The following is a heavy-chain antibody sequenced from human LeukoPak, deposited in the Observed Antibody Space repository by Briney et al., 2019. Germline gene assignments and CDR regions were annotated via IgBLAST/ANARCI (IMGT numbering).Heavy chain of an antibody. D-gene: IGHD1-14*01. V-gene: IGHV3-48*01. CDR3: ARDKIAHNAYYYYYMDV. CDR1: GFTFSSYS. J-gene: IGHJ6*03. Sequence: GGSLRLSCAASGFTFSSYSMNWVRQAPGKGLEWVSYISSSSSTIYYADSVKGRFTISRDNAKNSLYLQMNSLRAEDTAVYYCARDKIAHNAYYYYYMDVWGKGTTVTVSS. CDR2: ISSSSSTI.